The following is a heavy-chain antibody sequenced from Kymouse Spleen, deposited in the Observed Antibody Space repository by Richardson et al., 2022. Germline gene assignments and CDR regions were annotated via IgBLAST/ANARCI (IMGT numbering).Heavy chain of an antibody. V-gene: IGHV3-9*01. CDR2: ISWNSGSI. CDR3: AKDIGGYCSSTSCPILYGMDV. J-gene: IGHJ6*02. CDR1: GFTFDDYA. Sequence: EVQLVESGGGLVQPGRSLRLSCAASGFTFDDYAMHWVRQAPGKGLEWVSGISWNSGSIGYADSVKGRFTISRDNAKNSLYLQMNSLRAEDTALYYCAKDIGGYCSSTSCPILYGMDVWGQGTTVTVSS. D-gene: IGHD2-2*02.